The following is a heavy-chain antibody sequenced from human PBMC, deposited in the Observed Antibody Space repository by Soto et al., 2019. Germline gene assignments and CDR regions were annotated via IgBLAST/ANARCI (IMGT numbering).Heavy chain of an antibody. V-gene: IGHV4-34*01. CDR1: GGSFSGHY. CDR2: INHSGST. D-gene: IGHD3-22*01. CDR3: ARGITMILVVQGDAPDKYYFDS. Sequence: SETLSLTCAVYGGSFSGHYWSWIRQSPGKGLEWIGGINHSGSTNQNPSLKSRVTISVDTSKNQFSLKLKSVTAADTAVYYCARGITMILVVQGDAPDKYYFDSWGQGTQVTVSS. J-gene: IGHJ4*02.